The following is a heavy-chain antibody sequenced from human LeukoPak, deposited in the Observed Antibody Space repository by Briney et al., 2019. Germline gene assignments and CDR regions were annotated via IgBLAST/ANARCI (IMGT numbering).Heavy chain of an antibody. J-gene: IGHJ3*02. D-gene: IGHD1-26*01. CDR2: ISYDGSNK. CDR3: AKLGLDAFDI. CDR1: GFTFSSYG. Sequence: PGGSLRLSCAASGFTFSSYGMHWVRQAPGKGLEWVAVISYDGSNKYYADSVKGRFTISRDNSKNTLYLQMNSLRAEDTAVYYCAKLGLDAFDIWGQGTMVTVSS. V-gene: IGHV3-30*18.